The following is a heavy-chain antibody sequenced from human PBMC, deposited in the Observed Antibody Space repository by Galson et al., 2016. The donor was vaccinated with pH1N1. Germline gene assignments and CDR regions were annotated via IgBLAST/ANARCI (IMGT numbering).Heavy chain of an antibody. CDR1: GFTLTSYA. V-gene: IGHV3-30*04. CDR2: ILYDGTNE. J-gene: IGHJ4*02. D-gene: IGHD5-12*01. CDR3: ARDSEYSGHEGFH. Sequence: SLRLSCAASGFTLTSYAMHWVRQAPGKGLEWVAVILYDGTNEYYADSVKGRFTISRDKTQSTVYLQMNSLRTEDTAVYYCARDSEYSGHEGFHWAQGTLVIVSS.